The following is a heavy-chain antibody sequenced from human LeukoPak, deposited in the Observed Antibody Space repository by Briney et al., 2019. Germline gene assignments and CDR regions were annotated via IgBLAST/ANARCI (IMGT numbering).Heavy chain of an antibody. J-gene: IGHJ2*01. CDR2: MNPHSGAP. CDR1: GYSFSAYY. CDR3: ARDQEGRSCSGGTCYLGWSFDL. V-gene: IGHV1-2*02. Sequence: GASVKVSCRASGYSFSAYYVHWVRQAPGQGLEWMGWMNPHSGAPTYAQKFKGRVTMTRDTSSSTDYMELSSLTSDDTAVYYCARDQEGRSCSGGTCYLGWSFDLWGRGTLVTVSS. D-gene: IGHD2-15*01.